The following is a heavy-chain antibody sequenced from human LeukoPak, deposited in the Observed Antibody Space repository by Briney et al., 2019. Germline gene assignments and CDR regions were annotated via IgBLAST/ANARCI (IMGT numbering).Heavy chain of an antibody. J-gene: IGHJ3*02. CDR2: IYHSGST. CDR3: ARGTMAFSFDI. V-gene: IGHV4-4*02. Sequence: PSETLSLTCAVSSGSISSRGCWTWVRQPPGKGLEWIGEIYHSGSTNYNPSLKSRVTISVDKSKNQFSLKLSSVTAADTAVYYCARGTMAFSFDIWGQGTMVTVSS. D-gene: IGHD3-10*01. CDR1: SGSISSRGC.